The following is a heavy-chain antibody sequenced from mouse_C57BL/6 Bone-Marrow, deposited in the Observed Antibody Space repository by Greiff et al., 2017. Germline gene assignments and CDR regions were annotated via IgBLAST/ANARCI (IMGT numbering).Heavy chain of an antibody. J-gene: IGHJ2*01. CDR3: AKGGNYVGDY. D-gene: IGHD2-1*01. V-gene: IGHV1-59*01. CDR2: IDPSDSYT. CDR1: GYTFTSYW. Sequence: QVQLQQPGAELVRPGTSVKLSCKASGYTFTSYWMHWVKQRPGQGLEWIGVIDPSDSYTNYNQKFKGKATLTVDTSSSTAYMHLSSLTSEDSAVYYCAKGGNYVGDYWGQGTTLTVSS.